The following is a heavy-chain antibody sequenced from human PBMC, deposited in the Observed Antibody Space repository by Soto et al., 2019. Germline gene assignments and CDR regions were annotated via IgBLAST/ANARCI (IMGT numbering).Heavy chain of an antibody. V-gene: IGHV1-2*02. CDR3: ARLRSIAARDLDY. D-gene: IGHD6-6*01. CDR1: GYTFTGYY. CDR2: INPNSGGT. J-gene: IGHJ4*02. Sequence: ASVKVSCKASGYTFTGYYMHWGRQAPVQGLEWMGWINPNSGGTNYAQKFQGQVTISADKSISTAYLQWSSLKASDTAMYYCARLRSIAARDLDYWGQGTLVTVSS.